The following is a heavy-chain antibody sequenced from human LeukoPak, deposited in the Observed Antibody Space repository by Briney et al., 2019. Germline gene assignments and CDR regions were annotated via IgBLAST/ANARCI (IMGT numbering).Heavy chain of an antibody. CDR3: CLIVVVPAAISY. Sequence: GASVKVSCKASVATFSSYAISWVRQAPGQRLEWMGGIIPIFGTANYAQKIQGRVTITADESTSTAYMELSSLRSEDTAVYYCCLIVVVPAAISYWGQGTLVTVSS. CDR1: VATFSSYA. CDR2: IIPIFGTA. D-gene: IGHD2-2*01. V-gene: IGHV1-69*13. J-gene: IGHJ4*02.